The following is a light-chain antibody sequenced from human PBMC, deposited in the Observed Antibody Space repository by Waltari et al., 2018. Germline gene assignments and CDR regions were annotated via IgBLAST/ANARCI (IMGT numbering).Light chain of an antibody. CDR2: DNT. Sequence: QSVLTQPPSVSGVPGQTVTISSTWCSPNIRAGYDVPWSQQHPGTAHQLLIYDNTTRPSGVPDRFSGSKSGTSACLAITGLQAEDEADYYCQSYENLGGHNYVFGTGTKVTVL. V-gene: IGLV1-40*01. CDR1: SPNIRAGYD. CDR3: QSYENLGGHNYV. J-gene: IGLJ1*01.